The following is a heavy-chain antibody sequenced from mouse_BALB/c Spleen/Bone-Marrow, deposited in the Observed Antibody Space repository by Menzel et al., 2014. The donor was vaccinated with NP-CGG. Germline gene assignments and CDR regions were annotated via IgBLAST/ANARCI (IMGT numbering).Heavy chain of an antibody. CDR1: GYTFTDYE. CDR2: IDPETGGT. D-gene: IGHD4-1*01. V-gene: IGHV1-15*01. CDR3: TKNWEGY. J-gene: IGHJ2*01. Sequence: QVQLQQPGAELVRPGASVTLSCKASGYTFTDYEMHWVKQTPVHGLEWIGAIDPETGGTAYNQKFKGKATLTADKSSSTAYMELRSLTSEDSAVYYCTKNWEGYWGQGTTLTVSS.